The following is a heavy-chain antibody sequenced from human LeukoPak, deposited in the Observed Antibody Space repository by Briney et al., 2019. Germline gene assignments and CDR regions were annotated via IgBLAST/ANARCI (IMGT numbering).Heavy chain of an antibody. J-gene: IGHJ3*02. CDR3: ARESHDFWSGYRNDAFDI. CDR2: ISYDGSNK. Sequence: PGGSLRLSCAASGFTFSSYAMHWVRQAPGKGLEWVAVISYDGSNKYYADSMKGRFTISRDNSKNTLYLQMNSLRAEDSAVYYCARESHDFWSGYRNDAFDIWGQGTMVTVSS. CDR1: GFTFSSYA. V-gene: IGHV3-30-3*01. D-gene: IGHD3-3*01.